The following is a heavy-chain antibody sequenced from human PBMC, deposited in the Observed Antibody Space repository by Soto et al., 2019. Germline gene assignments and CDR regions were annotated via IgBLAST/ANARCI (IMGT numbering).Heavy chain of an antibody. J-gene: IGHJ3*01. D-gene: IGHD2-2*01. CDR2: INPTTTTT. V-gene: IGHV1-46*03. CDR3: SRDLYRTSSYVRAFAM. CDR1: ENTFSTYS. Sequence: ASVKVSCKASENTFSTYSLHWVRQAPGQGPEWMGVINPTTTTTTDAQKFQGRVTMTRDTSSSTGVLELTSLSSGVPAVYYCSRDLYRTSSYVRAFAMWGQPTMVTVSS.